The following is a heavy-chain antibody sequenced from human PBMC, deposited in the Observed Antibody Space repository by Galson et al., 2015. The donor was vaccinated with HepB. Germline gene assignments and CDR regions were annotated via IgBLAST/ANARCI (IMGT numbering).Heavy chain of an antibody. CDR1: GFTFSSYA. V-gene: IGHV3-23*01. CDR3: AKVSPASHYYYYYYMDV. Sequence: SLRLSCAASGFTFSSYAMSWVRQAPGKGLEWVSAISGSGGSTYYADSVKGRFTISRDNSKNTLYLQMNSLRAEDTAVYYCAKVSPASHYYYYYYMDVWGKGTTVTVSS. CDR2: ISGSGGST. J-gene: IGHJ6*03.